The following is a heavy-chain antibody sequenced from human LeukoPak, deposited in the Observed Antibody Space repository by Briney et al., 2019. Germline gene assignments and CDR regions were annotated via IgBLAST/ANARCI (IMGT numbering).Heavy chain of an antibody. Sequence: SETLSLTCAVYGGSFSGYYWSWIRQPPGKGLEWIGEINHSGSTNYNPSLKSRVTISVDTSKNQFSLKLSSVTAADTAVYYCARRGYSSGWYEVWGQGTLVTVSS. J-gene: IGHJ4*02. CDR2: INHSGST. CDR1: GGSFSGYY. CDR3: ARRGYSSGWYEV. D-gene: IGHD6-19*01. V-gene: IGHV4-34*01.